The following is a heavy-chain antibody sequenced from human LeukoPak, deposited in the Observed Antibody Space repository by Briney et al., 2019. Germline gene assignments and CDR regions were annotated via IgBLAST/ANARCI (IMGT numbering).Heavy chain of an antibody. CDR2: IYDSGST. Sequence: ETLSLTCTVSGGSISSYYWSWIRQPPGKGLEWIGYIYDSGSTSYNPSLKRRVTISVDTSKTQFSLKLSSVTAADTAVYYCARGGSGYDSFYYYGMDVWGQGTTVTVXS. D-gene: IGHD5-12*01. CDR1: GGSISSYY. V-gene: IGHV4-59*01. CDR3: ARGGSGYDSFYYYGMDV. J-gene: IGHJ6*02.